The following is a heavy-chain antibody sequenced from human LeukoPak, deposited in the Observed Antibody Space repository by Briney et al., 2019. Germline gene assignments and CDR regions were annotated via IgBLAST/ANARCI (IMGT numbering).Heavy chain of an antibody. CDR3: ARDLGTAGRPNDN. V-gene: IGHV4-59*01. CDR1: GGSISGYY. J-gene: IGHJ4*02. Sequence: PSETLSLTCTVSGGSISGYYWSWIRQPPGKGLEWIGYIYYSGSSNYNPSLKSRVTMSVDTSKNHFSLKLSSVTAADTAVYFCARDLGTAGRPNDNWGQGILVTVSS. D-gene: IGHD2-21*02. CDR2: IYYSGSS.